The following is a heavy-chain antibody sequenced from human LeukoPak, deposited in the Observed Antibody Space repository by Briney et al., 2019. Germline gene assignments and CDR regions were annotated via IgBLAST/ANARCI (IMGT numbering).Heavy chain of an antibody. D-gene: IGHD6-25*01. CDR1: GFTFRNYG. J-gene: IGHJ4*02. CDR3: ARDFIPAATFHS. Sequence: GGSLRLSCTTSGFTFRNYGMHWVRQAPGKGLDWVAFIWYDGSNEDYADSVKGRFTISRDNAKNSVYLQMDSLRVEDTARYYCARDFIPAATFHSWGQGTRVTVSS. V-gene: IGHV3-33*01. CDR2: IWYDGSNE.